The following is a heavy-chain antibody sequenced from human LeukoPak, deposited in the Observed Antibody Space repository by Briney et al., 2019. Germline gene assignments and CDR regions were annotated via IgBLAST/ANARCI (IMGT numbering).Heavy chain of an antibody. CDR2: ISAYNGNT. CDR3: ARDGRGHWDTSRWYLGNWFDP. V-gene: IGHV1-18*01. CDR1: GYTFTNYG. Sequence: GASVKVSCKASGYTFTNYGISWVRQVPGQGLEWMGWISAYNGNTDYAQKFQGRVTMTIDTSTSTAYMEVRSLRSDDTAVYYCARDGRGHWDTSRWYLGNWFDPWGQGTLVTVSS. J-gene: IGHJ5*02. D-gene: IGHD6-13*01.